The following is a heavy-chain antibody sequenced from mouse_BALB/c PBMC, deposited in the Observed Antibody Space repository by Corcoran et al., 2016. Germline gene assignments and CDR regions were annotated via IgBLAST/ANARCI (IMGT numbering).Heavy chain of an antibody. CDR3: ANWDWYIDV. CDR1: GFNIKDTY. Sequence: EVQLQQSGAELVKPGASVKLSCTASGFNIKDTYLHWVKQRPEQGLEWIGRIDPANGNTKYDPKFQGKATITADTSSNTAYLQVSSLTSKDTAVYYCANWDWYIDVWGAGTTVTVSS. D-gene: IGHD4-1*01. J-gene: IGHJ1*01. CDR2: IDPANGNT. V-gene: IGHV14-3*02.